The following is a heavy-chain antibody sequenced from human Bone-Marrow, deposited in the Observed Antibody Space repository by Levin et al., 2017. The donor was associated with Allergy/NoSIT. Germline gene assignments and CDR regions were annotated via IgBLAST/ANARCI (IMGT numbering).Heavy chain of an antibody. D-gene: IGHD3-16*02. CDR3: AKVYYDYVWGTYRDTLDAFHI. V-gene: IGHV3-30*18. CDR2: ISYDSSNK. CDR1: GFSFTLFG. Sequence: PGGSLRLSCAVSGFSFTLFGMHWVRQAPGKGLEWVAFISYDSSNKYYADSVKGRFTISRDNSKNTLFLQMNSLRAEDTAIYHCAKVYYDYVWGTYRDTLDAFHIWGQGTMVTVSS. J-gene: IGHJ3*02.